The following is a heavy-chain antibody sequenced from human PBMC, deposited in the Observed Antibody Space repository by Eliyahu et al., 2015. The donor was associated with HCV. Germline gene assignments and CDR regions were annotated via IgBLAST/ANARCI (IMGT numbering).Heavy chain of an antibody. CDR1: GYTLTNNY. CDR2: INPGGNTS. CDR3: AREKSLYTYSGSYYWFDP. Sequence: QVQLVQSRAEVQRPGASVKVSCXASGYTLTNNYMHWVRQAPGQGLEWMGIINPGGNTSTYAQKFQGRVTMTRDTTTNTVYMELSSLRSEDTAVYYCAREKSLYTYSGSYYWFDPWGQGTLVTVSS. J-gene: IGHJ5*02. D-gene: IGHD1-26*01. V-gene: IGHV1-46*01.